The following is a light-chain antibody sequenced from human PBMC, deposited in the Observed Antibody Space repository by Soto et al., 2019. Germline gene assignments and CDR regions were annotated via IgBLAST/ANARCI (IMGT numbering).Light chain of an antibody. CDR2: GAS. CDR1: QSISSGY. CDR3: HQYGSSPET. Sequence: EIVLTQSPGTLSLSPGERATLSCGASQSISSGYLAWYRQKPGQAPRLLIYGASNRATGIPDRFSGSGSGTDFTLTISRLEPEDFAVFYCHQYGSSPETFGQGTKVEIK. V-gene: IGKV3-20*01. J-gene: IGKJ1*01.